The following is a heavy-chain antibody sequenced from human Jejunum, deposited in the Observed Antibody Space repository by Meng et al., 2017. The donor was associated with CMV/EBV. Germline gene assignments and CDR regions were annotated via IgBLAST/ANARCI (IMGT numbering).Heavy chain of an antibody. CDR2: ISSDTIS. CDR3: ARRKYDSGDYFHQAFDI. CDR1: GFTVGSHN. V-gene: IGHV3-48*04. J-gene: IGHJ3*02. D-gene: IGHD3-22*01. Sequence: GFTVGSHNMNWGRQAPAKGLEWISYISSDTISYADSVKGRFTIARDNAKNSLYLQMNSLRIEDTAVYSCARRKYDSGDYFHQAFDIWGQGTMVTVSS.